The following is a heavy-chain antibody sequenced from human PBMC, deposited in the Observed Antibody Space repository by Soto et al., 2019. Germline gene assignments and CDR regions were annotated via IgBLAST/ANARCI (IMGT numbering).Heavy chain of an antibody. Sequence: ESGGGVVQPGRSLRLSCAASGFTFSSYGMHWVRQAPGKGLEWVAVIWYDGSNKYYADSVKGRFTISRDNSKNTLHLQMNSLRAEDTAVYYCARALPYYDKGADYWGQGTLVTVSS. CDR1: GFTFSSYG. CDR2: IWYDGSNK. V-gene: IGHV3-33*01. D-gene: IGHD3-22*01. CDR3: ARALPYYDKGADY. J-gene: IGHJ4*02.